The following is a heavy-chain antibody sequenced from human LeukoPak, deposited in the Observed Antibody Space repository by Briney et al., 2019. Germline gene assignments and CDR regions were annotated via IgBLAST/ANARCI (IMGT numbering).Heavy chain of an antibody. CDR1: GFTLSSSH. CDR3: AGVGY. Sequence: GGSLRLSCAASGFTLSSSHMHWVRQAPGKGLEWVAGLSSDGSSSYYVDSVKGRFTVSRDNAKNSLYLQMNSLRAEDTAVYYCAGVGYWGQGTLVSVSS. J-gene: IGHJ4*02. V-gene: IGHV3-30*04. CDR2: LSSDGSSS.